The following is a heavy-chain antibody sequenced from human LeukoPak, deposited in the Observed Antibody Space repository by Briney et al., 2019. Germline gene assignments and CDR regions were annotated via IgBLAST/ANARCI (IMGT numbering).Heavy chain of an antibody. J-gene: IGHJ4*02. V-gene: IGHV3-7*01. CDR1: GFTFGNSW. CDR2: IKQDGSEK. CDR3: ARAYY. Sequence: QAGGSLRLSCAASGFTFGNSWMSWVRQAPGKGLEWVANIKQDGSEKYYVDSVKGRFTISRDNAKNSLYLQMNSLRADDTAVYYCARAYYWGQGTLVTVSS.